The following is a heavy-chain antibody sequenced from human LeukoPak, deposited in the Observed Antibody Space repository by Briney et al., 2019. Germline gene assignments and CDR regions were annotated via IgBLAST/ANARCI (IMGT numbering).Heavy chain of an antibody. J-gene: IGHJ4*02. V-gene: IGHV3-23*01. Sequence: GGSLRLSCVGSGFTFSNYAMTWVREAPGKGLEWVSALRNSGSSPYYADSVKGRFTISRDNSQNTLYLQMNSLRAEDTAVYYCAKTGGATNFGPLDSWGQGTLVFVSS. CDR3: AKTGGATNFGPLDS. CDR2: LRNSGSSP. D-gene: IGHD1-26*01. CDR1: GFTFSNYA.